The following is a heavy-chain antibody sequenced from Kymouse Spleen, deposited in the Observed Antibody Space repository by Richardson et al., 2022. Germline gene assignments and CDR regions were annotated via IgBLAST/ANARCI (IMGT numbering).Heavy chain of an antibody. CDR1: GGSFSGYY. CDR2: INHSGST. D-gene: IGHD1-1*01,IGHD1-20*01,IGHD1-7*01. CDR3: ARELEPLSYYGMDV. Sequence: QVQLQQWGAGLLKPSETLSLTCAVYGGSFSGYYWSWIRQPPGKGLEWIGEINHSGSTNYNPSLKSRVTISVDTSKNQFSLKLSSVTAADTAVYYCARELEPLSYYGMDVWGQGTTVTVSS. J-gene: IGHJ6*02. V-gene: IGHV4-34*01.